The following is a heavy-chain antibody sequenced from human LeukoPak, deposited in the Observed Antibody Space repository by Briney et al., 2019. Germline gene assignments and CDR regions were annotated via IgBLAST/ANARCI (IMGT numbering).Heavy chain of an antibody. CDR1: GFVFTGYY. Sequence: ASVKVSCKASGFVFTGYYMHWVRQAPGQGLEWMGWMNPGTGTTKYSQKSQGRVTMSRDTSSTTAYMELNRLTSDDTAVYYCARDGSGFSTYWYFDLWGRGTLVTVSS. CDR3: ARDGSGFSTYWYFDL. V-gene: IGHV1-2*02. D-gene: IGHD3-3*01. CDR2: MNPGTGTT. J-gene: IGHJ2*01.